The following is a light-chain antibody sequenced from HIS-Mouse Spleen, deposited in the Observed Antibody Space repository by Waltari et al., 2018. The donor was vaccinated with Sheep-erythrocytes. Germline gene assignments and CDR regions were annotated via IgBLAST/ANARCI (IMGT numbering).Light chain of an antibody. V-gene: IGKV3-11*01. CDR3: QQRSNWYT. CDR2: DAS. Sequence: ELVLTQSPATLSLSPWERATLSCRASQSVSSYLAWYQQKPGQAPRLLIYDASNRATGIPARFSGSGYGTDFTLTISSLEPEDFAVYYCQQRSNWYTFGQGTKLEIK. CDR1: QSVSSY. J-gene: IGKJ2*01.